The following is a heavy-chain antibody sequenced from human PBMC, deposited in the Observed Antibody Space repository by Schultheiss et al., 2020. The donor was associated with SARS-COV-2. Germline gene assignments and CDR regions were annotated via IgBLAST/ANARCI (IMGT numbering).Heavy chain of an antibody. J-gene: IGHJ4*02. CDR2: IYYSGST. Sequence: SETLSLTCTVSGGSVSSGGYYWSWIRQHPGKGLEWIGYIYYSGSTYYNPSLKSRVTISVDTSKNQFSLKLSSVTAADTAVYYCAIGKWGIYNYWGQGTLVTVSS. V-gene: IGHV4-31*03. CDR3: AIGKWGIYNY. D-gene: IGHD3-16*01. CDR1: GGSVSSGGYY.